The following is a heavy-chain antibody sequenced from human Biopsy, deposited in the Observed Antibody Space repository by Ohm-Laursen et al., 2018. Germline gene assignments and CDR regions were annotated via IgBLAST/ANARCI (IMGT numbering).Heavy chain of an antibody. Sequence: TLSLTCTVSGVSISSYYWSWIRQPPGKGLEWIGYVYYTGSTDYNPSLQSRVTISVDTSKNHFSLRFRSVTPADTAIYYCARDRGFYSDRTVPGYFDLWGRGTLVTVSS. CDR1: GVSISSYY. J-gene: IGHJ2*01. D-gene: IGHD3-22*01. CDR2: VYYTGST. CDR3: ARDRGFYSDRTVPGYFDL. V-gene: IGHV4-59*01.